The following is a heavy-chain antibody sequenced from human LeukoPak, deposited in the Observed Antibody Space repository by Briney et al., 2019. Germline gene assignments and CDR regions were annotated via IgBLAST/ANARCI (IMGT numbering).Heavy chain of an antibody. Sequence: GGSLRLSCAASGFTFSNYAMHWVRQAPGKGLEWLAVISYDGNRKDFADSVKGRFTVSRDNSKNTLYLQMSGLRAEDTAVYYCARDNRRLRFRSFDIWGQGTMVTVSS. CDR2: ISYDGNRK. D-gene: IGHD3-3*01. CDR1: GFTFSNYA. CDR3: ARDNRRLRFRSFDI. J-gene: IGHJ3*02. V-gene: IGHV3-30-3*01.